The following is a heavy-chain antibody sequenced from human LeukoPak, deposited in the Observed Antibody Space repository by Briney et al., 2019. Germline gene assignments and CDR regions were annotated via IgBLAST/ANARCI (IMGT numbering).Heavy chain of an antibody. Sequence: GGSLRLSCAASGFTFDDYAMHWVRQAPGKGLEWVSGISWNSGSIGYADSVKGRFTISRDNAKNSLYLQMNSLRAEDTALYYCAKVGSRGYSYGYSDADAFDIWGQGTMVTVSS. J-gene: IGHJ3*02. CDR2: ISWNSGSI. V-gene: IGHV3-9*01. CDR3: AKVGSRGYSYGYSDADAFDI. D-gene: IGHD5-18*01. CDR1: GFTFDDYA.